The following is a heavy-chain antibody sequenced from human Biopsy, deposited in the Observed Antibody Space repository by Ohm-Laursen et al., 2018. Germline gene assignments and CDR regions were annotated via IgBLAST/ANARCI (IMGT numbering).Heavy chain of an antibody. CDR1: GYTFSMYA. Sequence: SVKVSCKASGYTFSMYAITWVRQAPGQGLEWMGWSSAYNGKTNYAQEFQGRLTMTTDTSTSTAYMELRSLRPDDTAVYYCARDFFDSSGYFYYYNGVDLWGQGNLVTVPS. CDR2: SSAYNGKT. J-gene: IGHJ5*02. D-gene: IGHD3-22*01. V-gene: IGHV1-18*01. CDR3: ARDFFDSSGYFYYYNGVDL.